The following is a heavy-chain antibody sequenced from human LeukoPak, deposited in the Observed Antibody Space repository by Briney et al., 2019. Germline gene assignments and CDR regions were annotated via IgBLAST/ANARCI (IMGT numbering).Heavy chain of an antibody. CDR3: AKDISPHYYDSSGYYHY. V-gene: IGHV3-21*04. CDR2: ISSSSSYI. D-gene: IGHD3-22*01. Sequence: GGSLRLSCAASGFTFSTYGMSWVRQAPGKGLQWVSSISSSSSYIYYADSVKGRFTISRDNAKNSLYLQMNSLRAEDMALYYCAKDISPHYYDSSGYYHYWGQGTLVTVSS. CDR1: GFTFSTYG. J-gene: IGHJ4*02.